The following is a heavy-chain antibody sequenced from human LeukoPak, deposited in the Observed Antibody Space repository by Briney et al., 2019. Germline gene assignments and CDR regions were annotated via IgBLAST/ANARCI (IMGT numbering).Heavy chain of an antibody. D-gene: IGHD3-22*01. CDR3: ARDIPYYYDSSGYFDY. CDR2: IYHSGST. V-gene: IGHV4-38-2*02. Sequence: PSETLSLTCAVSGYPISSGYYWGWIRQPPGTGLEWIGSIYHSGSTYYNPSLKSRVTISVDTSKNQFSLKLSSVTAADTAVYYCARDIPYYYDSSGYFDYWGQGTLVTVSS. J-gene: IGHJ4*02. CDR1: GYPISSGYY.